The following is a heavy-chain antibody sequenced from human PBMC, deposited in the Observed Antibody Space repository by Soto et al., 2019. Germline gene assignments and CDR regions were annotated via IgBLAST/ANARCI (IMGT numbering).Heavy chain of an antibody. Sequence: GGSLRLSCAASGFTFSNYEMNWVRQAPGKGLEWVSYISSSGSTMYYAESVKGRFTISRDNAKNSLYLQMSSLRAEDTAVYYCARERTPDAFDIWGQGTMVT. CDR1: GFTFSNYE. D-gene: IGHD2-15*01. J-gene: IGHJ3*02. V-gene: IGHV3-48*03. CDR2: ISSSGSTM. CDR3: ARERTPDAFDI.